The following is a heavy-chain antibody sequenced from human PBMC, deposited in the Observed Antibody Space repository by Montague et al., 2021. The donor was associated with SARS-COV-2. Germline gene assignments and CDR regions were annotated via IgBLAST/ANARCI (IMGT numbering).Heavy chain of an antibody. CDR1: GFTFNNFA. J-gene: IGHJ6*02. CDR3: AKNRDIFWFGEGRDSMDV. Sequence: LSLSLSASGFTFNNFAMHWVRQAPGKGLEWVAVISYDGSIKYYADSLRGRFTISRGSSKKTLYLQMNSLSGEDTAVYYCAKNRDIFWFGEGRDSMDVWGQGTTVIVSS. D-gene: IGHD3-10*01. V-gene: IGHV3-30*18. CDR2: ISYDGSIK.